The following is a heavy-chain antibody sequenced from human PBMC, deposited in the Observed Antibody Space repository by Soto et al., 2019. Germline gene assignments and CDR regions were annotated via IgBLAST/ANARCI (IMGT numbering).Heavy chain of an antibody. CDR1: GFTCSGFT. Sequence: GVPLRLPCAASGFTCSGFTMNWVRQAPGRGLEWVSYISRRGETIYYADSVKGRFTISRDNAENSLYLQMNSLRDEDTAVYYCASRSLADCSGTSCLYYFAYWGQGTLVTVSS. J-gene: IGHJ4*02. D-gene: IGHD2-2*01. V-gene: IGHV3-48*02. CDR2: ISRRGETI. CDR3: ASRSLADCSGTSCLYYFAY.